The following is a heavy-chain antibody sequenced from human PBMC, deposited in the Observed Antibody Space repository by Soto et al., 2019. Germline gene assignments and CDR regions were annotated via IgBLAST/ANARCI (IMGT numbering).Heavy chain of an antibody. CDR3: ARENYDSSGYYSNWYFDL. D-gene: IGHD3-22*01. CDR1: GGSISSYY. J-gene: IGHJ2*01. Sequence: SLTCTVSGGSISSYYWSWIRQPAGKGLEWIGRIYTSGSTNYNPSLKSRVTMSVDTSKNQFSLKLSSVTAADTAVYYCARENYDSSGYYSNWYFDLWGRGTLVTVSS. V-gene: IGHV4-4*07. CDR2: IYTSGST.